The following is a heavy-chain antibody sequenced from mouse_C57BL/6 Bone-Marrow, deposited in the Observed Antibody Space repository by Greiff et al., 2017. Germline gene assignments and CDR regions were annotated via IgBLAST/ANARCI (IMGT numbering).Heavy chain of an antibody. CDR3: ALDSSGDEFAY. J-gene: IGHJ3*01. D-gene: IGHD3-2*02. Sequence: QVQLQQSGPELVTPGPTVSISCKASGYAFSSSWVNWVKQRPGKGLEWIGRIYPGDGDTNYNGKFKGKATLTADKSSSTAYMQLSSLTAEDAAVYFCALDSSGDEFAYWGQGTLVTVSA. CDR1: GYAFSSSW. V-gene: IGHV1-82*01. CDR2: IYPGDGDT.